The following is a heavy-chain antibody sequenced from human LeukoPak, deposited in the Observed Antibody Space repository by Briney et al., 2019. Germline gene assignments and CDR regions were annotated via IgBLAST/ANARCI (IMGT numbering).Heavy chain of an antibody. D-gene: IGHD3-10*01. Sequence: GGSLRLSCAASGFTFDDYGMSWVRQAPGKGLEWVSGINWNGGSTGYADSVKGRFTISRDSAKSSLYLQMNSLRAEDTALYHCARDRSSGSFDYWGQGTLVTVSS. V-gene: IGHV3-20*01. CDR3: ARDRSSGSFDY. CDR2: INWNGGST. J-gene: IGHJ4*02. CDR1: GFTFDDYG.